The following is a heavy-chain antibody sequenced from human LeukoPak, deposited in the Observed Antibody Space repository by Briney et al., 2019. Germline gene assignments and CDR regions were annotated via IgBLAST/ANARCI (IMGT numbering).Heavy chain of an antibody. CDR1: GYTFTSYG. CDR3: ARELSGYSGYDLSLDY. CDR2: ISAYNGNT. Sequence: ASVKVSCKASGYTFTSYGISWVRQAPGQGLEWMGWISAYNGNTNYAQKLQGRVTMTTDTSTSTAYTELRSLRSDDTAVYYCARELSGYSGYDLSLDYWGQGTLVTVSS. V-gene: IGHV1-18*01. D-gene: IGHD5-12*01. J-gene: IGHJ4*02.